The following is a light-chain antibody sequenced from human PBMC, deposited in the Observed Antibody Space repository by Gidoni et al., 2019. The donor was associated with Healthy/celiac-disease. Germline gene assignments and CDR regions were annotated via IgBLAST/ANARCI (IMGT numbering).Light chain of an antibody. V-gene: IGKV1-39*01. Sequence: DIQMTQPPSSLSASVGDRVTITCRASQHISTYLNWYQQKPGKAPKLLIYAASILQSGVPSRFSGSGSGTDFTLTISSLQPEDIATYYCQQYYSTLYTFGGGTKLEIK. CDR2: AAS. J-gene: IGKJ2*01. CDR1: QHISTY. CDR3: QQYYSTLYT.